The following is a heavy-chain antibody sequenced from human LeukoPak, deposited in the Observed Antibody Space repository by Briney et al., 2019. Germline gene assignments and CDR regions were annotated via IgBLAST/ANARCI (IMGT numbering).Heavy chain of an antibody. J-gene: IGHJ3*02. CDR1: GFTVSDNY. Sequence: PGGSLRLSCAASGFTVSDNYMTWVRQAPGKGLEWVSSIYSAGATHYAESVKGRFTISRDNSKNTLYLQMNSLTAEDMAVYYCARIEWERLGRAFDIWGQGTMVTVSS. D-gene: IGHD1-26*01. CDR3: ARIEWERLGRAFDI. V-gene: IGHV3-53*01. CDR2: IYSAGAT.